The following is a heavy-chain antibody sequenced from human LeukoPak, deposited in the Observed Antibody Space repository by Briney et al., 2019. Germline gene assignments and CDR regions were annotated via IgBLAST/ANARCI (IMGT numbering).Heavy chain of an antibody. V-gene: IGHV4-59*01. Sequence: SGTLSLTCTVSGGSISTYYWSWIRQPPGKGLEWIGYIYNSGSTNYNPSLQSRVTISVDTSKNQFSLRLTSVTAADTAVYYCAKAVAAAGRFGFDPWGQGTLVTVSS. CDR2: IYNSGST. CDR1: GGSISTYY. CDR3: AKAVAAAGRFGFDP. D-gene: IGHD6-13*01. J-gene: IGHJ5*02.